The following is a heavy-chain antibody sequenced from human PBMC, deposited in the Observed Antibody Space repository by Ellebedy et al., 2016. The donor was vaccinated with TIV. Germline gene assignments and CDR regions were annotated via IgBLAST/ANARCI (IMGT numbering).Heavy chain of an antibody. CDR1: GGSISSGDYY. J-gene: IGHJ6*02. CDR3: ARALPGRSGSYYRDYYYGMDV. V-gene: IGHV4-30-4*01. Sequence: SETLSLTCTVSGGSISSGDYYWSWIRQPPGKGLEWIGYIYYSGSTYYNPSLKSRVTISVDTSKNQFSLKLSSVTAADTAVYYCARALPGRSGSYYRDYYYGMDVWGQGTTVTVSS. CDR2: IYYSGST. D-gene: IGHD3-10*01.